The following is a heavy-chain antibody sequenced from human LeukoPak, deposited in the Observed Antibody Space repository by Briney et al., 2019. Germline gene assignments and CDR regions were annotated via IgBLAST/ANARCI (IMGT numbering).Heavy chain of an antibody. CDR3: ANLQY. J-gene: IGHJ1*01. CDR1: GFTFSSYG. CDR2: ISGSGGST. Sequence: PGGCLRLSCAASGFTFSSYGMSWVRQAPGKGLEWVSAISGSGGSTYYADAVKGGFTISRDNSRNTVFLQMSSLTVDDTAVYYCANLQYWGQGSLVVVS. V-gene: IGHV3-23*01.